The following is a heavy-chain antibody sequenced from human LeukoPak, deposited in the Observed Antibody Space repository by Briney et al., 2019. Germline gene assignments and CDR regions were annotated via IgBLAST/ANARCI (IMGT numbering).Heavy chain of an antibody. CDR3: ARDSLGGYNFGYDAFDI. J-gene: IGHJ3*02. D-gene: IGHD5-18*01. Sequence: SETLSLTCTVSGGSISSSSYYWGWIRQPPGKGLEWIGSIYYSGSTYYNPSLKSRVTISVDTSKNQFSLKLTSVTAADTAVYYCARDSLGGYNFGYDAFDIWGQGTMVTVSS. CDR2: IYYSGST. CDR1: GGSISSSSYY. V-gene: IGHV4-39*07.